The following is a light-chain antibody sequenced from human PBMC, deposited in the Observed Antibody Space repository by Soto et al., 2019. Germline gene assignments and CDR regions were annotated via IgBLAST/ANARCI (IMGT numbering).Light chain of an antibody. CDR3: QQYYDWPLVT. CDR2: GAS. V-gene: IGKV3-15*01. CDR1: QSISTN. Sequence: MTQSPATLSVSPGERVSLSCRASQSISTNLAWYQQKPGQAPRLLIYGASTRDTHIPDRFSGTGSETEFSLSVSSLQSEDFAIYYWQQYYDWPLVTFGGGTRVEI. J-gene: IGKJ4*01.